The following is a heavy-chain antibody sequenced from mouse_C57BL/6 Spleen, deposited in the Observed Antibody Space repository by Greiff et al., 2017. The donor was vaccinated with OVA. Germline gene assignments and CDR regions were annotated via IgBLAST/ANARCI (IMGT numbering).Heavy chain of an antibody. Sequence: QVQLQQPGAELVKPGASVKLSCKASGYTFTSYWMQWVKQRPGQGLEWIGEIDPSDSYTNYNQKFKGKATLTAEKSSSTAYMQLSSLTSEDSAVYFCARYDGYYGDWFAYWGQGTLVTVSA. V-gene: IGHV1-50*01. CDR2: IDPSDSYT. J-gene: IGHJ3*01. CDR3: ARYDGYYGDWFAY. D-gene: IGHD2-3*01. CDR1: GYTFTSYW.